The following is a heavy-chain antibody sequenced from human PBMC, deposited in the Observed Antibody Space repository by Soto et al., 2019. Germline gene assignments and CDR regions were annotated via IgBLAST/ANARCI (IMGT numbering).Heavy chain of an antibody. CDR1: GFSVSSNY. J-gene: IGHJ4*02. Sequence: EVQLVESGGGLIQPGGSLRLSCAASGFSVSSNYMTWVRQAPGKGLEWVSFIYSGGSTYYAEPVKGRFTISRDNSKNKLYLQMNNLRAEDTAVYYCARVPGATWGQGTLVTVSS. D-gene: IGHD3-10*01. V-gene: IGHV3-53*01. CDR3: ARVPGAT. CDR2: IYSGGST.